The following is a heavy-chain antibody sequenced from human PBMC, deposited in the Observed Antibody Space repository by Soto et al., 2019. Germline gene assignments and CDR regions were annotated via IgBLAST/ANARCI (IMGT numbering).Heavy chain of an antibody. D-gene: IGHD3-22*01. V-gene: IGHV1-69*13. CDR1: GGTFSSYA. CDR3: ARVGDSSGYYFGY. Sequence: SVKVSCKASGGTFSSYAISWVRQAPGQGLEWMGGIIPILGTANYAQKFQGRVTITADESTSTAYMELSSLRSEDTAVYYCARVGDSSGYYFGYWGQGTLVTVSS. CDR2: IIPILGTA. J-gene: IGHJ4*02.